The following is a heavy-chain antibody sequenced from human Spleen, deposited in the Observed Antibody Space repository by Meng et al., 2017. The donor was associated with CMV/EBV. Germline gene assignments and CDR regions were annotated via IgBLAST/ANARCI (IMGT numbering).Heavy chain of an antibody. CDR3: AREADIDTGYYYYYGMDV. J-gene: IGHJ6*02. D-gene: IGHD5-12*01. V-gene: IGHV1-18*01. Sequence: ASVKVSCKASGYTFTSYGISWVRQAPGQGLEWMGWISAYNGNTNYAQKLQGRVTMTTDTSTSTAYMELRSLRSDGTAVYYCAREADIDTGYYYYYGMDVWGQGTTVTVSS. CDR2: ISAYNGNT. CDR1: GYTFTSYG.